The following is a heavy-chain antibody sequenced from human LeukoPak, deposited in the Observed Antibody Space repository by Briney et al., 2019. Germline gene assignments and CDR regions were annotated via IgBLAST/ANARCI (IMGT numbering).Heavy chain of an antibody. V-gene: IGHV3-21*01. CDR3: ARQGTIFGVVIINYFDY. Sequence: GGSLRLSCAASGFTFSSYSMNWVRQAPGKGLEWVSSISSSSSYIYYADSVKGRFTISRDNAKNSLYLQMNSLRAEDTAVYYCARQGTIFGVVIINYFDYWGQGTLVTVSS. CDR1: GFTFSSYS. CDR2: ISSSSSYI. J-gene: IGHJ4*02. D-gene: IGHD3-3*01.